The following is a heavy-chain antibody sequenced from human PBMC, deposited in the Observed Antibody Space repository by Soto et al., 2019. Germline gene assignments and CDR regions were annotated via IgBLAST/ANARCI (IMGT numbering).Heavy chain of an antibody. D-gene: IGHD5-12*01. J-gene: IGHJ4*02. CDR3: AHSDGGYEIIYFDF. CDR2: IYYNDDR. Sequence: GPTLVNPTQTLTLTCTFSGFSFTTAGVAVGWIRQTPGGALEWLTLIYYNDDRRFSPSLKTRLTITGDTSKNQVVLSLTNVDPGDTATYFCAHSDGGYEIIYFDFWGQGIPVTVS. CDR1: GFSFTTAGVA. V-gene: IGHV2-5*01.